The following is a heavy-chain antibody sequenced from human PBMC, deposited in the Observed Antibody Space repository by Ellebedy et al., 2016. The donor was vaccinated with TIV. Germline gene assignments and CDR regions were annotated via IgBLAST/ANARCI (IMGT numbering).Heavy chain of an antibody. V-gene: IGHV5-51*01. CDR3: AISADVTTCFDP. Sequence: GESLKISCQGSGYSFTTRWMGWARQVHGKGLEWVGIIHSAGSHTKYSPSFQGQVTISADKSISTAYLQLSNLKASDTAIYYCAISADVTTCFDPWGQGTLVTVSS. CDR1: GYSFTTRW. J-gene: IGHJ5*02. CDR2: IHSAGSHT. D-gene: IGHD6-13*01.